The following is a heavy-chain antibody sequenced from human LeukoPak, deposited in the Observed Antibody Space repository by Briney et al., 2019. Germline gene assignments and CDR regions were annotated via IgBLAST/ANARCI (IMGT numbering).Heavy chain of an antibody. J-gene: IGHJ4*02. D-gene: IGHD3-22*01. CDR2: ITSSSSTI. CDR1: GFTTGFTFSSYS. Sequence: GGSLRLSCAASGFTTGFTFSSYSMIWVRQAPGKGLEWVSYITSSSSTIYYTDSVKGRFTISRDNARNSLYLQMNSLRAEDTAVYYCAKDHESDGYPCLDHWGLGTLVTVSS. CDR3: AKDHESDGYPCLDH. V-gene: IGHV3-48*04.